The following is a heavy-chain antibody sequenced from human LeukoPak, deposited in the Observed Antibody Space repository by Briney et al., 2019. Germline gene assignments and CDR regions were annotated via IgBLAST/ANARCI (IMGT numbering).Heavy chain of an antibody. D-gene: IGHD2-21*01. V-gene: IGHV1-46*02. CDR1: GYIFDNYY. J-gene: IGHJ4*02. CDR2: RNPSDDIT. Sequence: GASVKVSCKASGYIFDNYYIHWVRQAPGQGLEWMAIRNPSDDITTYAQQFRGRVTVTRDTSTSTVYMDLSSLRFEDTAVYYCATFPFVSAHCGDACFLGPNWGQGTLVTVSS. CDR3: ATFPFVSAHCGDACFLGPN.